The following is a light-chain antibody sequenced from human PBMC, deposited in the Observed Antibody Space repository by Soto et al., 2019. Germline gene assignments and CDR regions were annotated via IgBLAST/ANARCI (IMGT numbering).Light chain of an antibody. V-gene: IGKV3-20*01. CDR3: QQYGTSPLT. CDR2: GVS. Sequence: EIVLTQSPGTLSLSPGERATLSCRASQSVGSTYLAWYQQKPAQAPKLLIYGVSSRATCIPDRFTGSGSGKDFALTISRLEPEDFAVYYCQQYGTSPLTFGPGTKVDI. J-gene: IGKJ3*01. CDR1: QSVGSTY.